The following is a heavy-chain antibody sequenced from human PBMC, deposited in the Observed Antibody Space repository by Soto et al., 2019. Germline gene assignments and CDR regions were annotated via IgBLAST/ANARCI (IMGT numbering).Heavy chain of an antibody. CDR2: ISSSSSYI. D-gene: IGHD3-22*01. Sequence: PGGSLRLSCAASGFTFSSYSMNWVRQAPGKGLEWVSSISSSSSYIYYADSVKGRFTISRDNAKNSLYLQMNSLRAEDMAVYYCARDRYYYDSSGYPDAFDIWGQGTMVTVSS. CDR1: GFTFSSYS. V-gene: IGHV3-21*01. J-gene: IGHJ3*02. CDR3: ARDRYYYDSSGYPDAFDI.